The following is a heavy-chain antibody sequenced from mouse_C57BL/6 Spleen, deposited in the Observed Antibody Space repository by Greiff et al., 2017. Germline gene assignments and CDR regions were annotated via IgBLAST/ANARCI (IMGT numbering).Heavy chain of an antibody. D-gene: IGHD3-2*02. Sequence: DVMLVESGEGLVKPGGSLKLSCAASGFTFSSYAMSWVRQTPEKRLEWVAYISSGGDYIYYADTVKGRFTISRDNARNTLYLQMSSLKSEDTAMYYCTRVASGPLYYAMDYWGQGTSGTVSS. CDR1: GFTFSSYA. J-gene: IGHJ4*01. CDR3: TRVASGPLYYAMDY. CDR2: ISSGGDYI. V-gene: IGHV5-9-1*02.